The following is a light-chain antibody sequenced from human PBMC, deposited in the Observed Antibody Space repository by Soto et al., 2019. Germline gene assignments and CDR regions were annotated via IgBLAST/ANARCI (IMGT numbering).Light chain of an antibody. V-gene: IGKV1-39*01. CDR1: QNINTY. J-gene: IGKJ3*01. CDR3: QQTSSAPFT. Sequence: DIHMTQSAYSLSAAVGYRVTISCRASQNINTYLNWYQQKPGKAPKLLMFDAASLQSGVPSRFSGSLYRTDFNLTITSLQTEDFATYYCQQTSSAPFTFGPGTKVDIK. CDR2: DAA.